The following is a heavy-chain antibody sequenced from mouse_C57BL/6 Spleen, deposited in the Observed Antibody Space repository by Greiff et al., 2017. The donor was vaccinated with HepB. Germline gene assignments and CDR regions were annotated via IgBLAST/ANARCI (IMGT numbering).Heavy chain of an antibody. J-gene: IGHJ2*01. CDR1: GYTFTDYN. V-gene: IGHV1-22*01. CDR2: INPNNGGT. Sequence: VQLQQSGPELVKPGASVKMSCKASGYTFTDYNMHWVKQSHGKSLEWIGYINPNNGGTSYNQKFKGKATLTVNKSSSTAYMELRSLTSEDSAVYYCASPFYSNYLYYFDYWGQGTTLTVSS. CDR3: ASPFYSNYLYYFDY. D-gene: IGHD2-5*01.